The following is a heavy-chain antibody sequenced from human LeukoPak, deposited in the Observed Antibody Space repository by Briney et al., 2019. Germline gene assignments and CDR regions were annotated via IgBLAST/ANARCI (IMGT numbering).Heavy chain of an antibody. CDR2: ISGSGGST. CDR1: GFTFSSYS. D-gene: IGHD3-9*01. J-gene: IGHJ3*02. V-gene: IGHV3-23*01. Sequence: GGSLRLSCAASGFTFSSYSMNWVRQAPGKGLEWVSAISGSGGSTYYADSVKGRFTISRDNSKNTLYLQMNSLRAEDTAVYYCAKDRSPFYDILTGYYDAFDIWGQGTMVTVSS. CDR3: AKDRSPFYDILTGYYDAFDI.